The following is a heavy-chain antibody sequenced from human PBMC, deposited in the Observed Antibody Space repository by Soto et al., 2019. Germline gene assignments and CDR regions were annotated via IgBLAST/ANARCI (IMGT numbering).Heavy chain of an antibody. CDR1: GISFTTAW. CDR3: ATQQFFDASGFSFDQ. CDR2: IKSKTGGETV. J-gene: IGHJ4*02. D-gene: IGHD3-22*01. Sequence: GGSLRLSCVGSGISFTTAWMNWVRQAPGKGLEWVGRIKSKTGGETVDYAAPVRGRFIISRDDSKNTVYLSVSGLKTEDTAIYYCATQQFFDASGFSFDQWGQGNLVTVSS. V-gene: IGHV3-15*01.